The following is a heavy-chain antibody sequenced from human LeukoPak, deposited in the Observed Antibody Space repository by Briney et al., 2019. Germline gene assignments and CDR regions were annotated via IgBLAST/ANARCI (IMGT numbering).Heavy chain of an antibody. V-gene: IGHV4-61*02. CDR3: ARSPWDTALDY. CDR2: IYISGST. J-gene: IGHJ4*02. D-gene: IGHD5-18*01. Sequence: RASQTLSLTCTVSRGSISTGSYYWSWIRQPAGKGMEWIGRIYISGSTNYNPSLKSRVTISISTSKNQFSLKLSSATAADTAVYYCARSPWDTALDYWGQGTLVTVSS. CDR1: RGSISTGSYY.